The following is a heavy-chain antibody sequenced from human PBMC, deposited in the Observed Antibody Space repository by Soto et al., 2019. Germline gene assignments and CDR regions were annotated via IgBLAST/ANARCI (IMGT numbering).Heavy chain of an antibody. CDR3: AHVYLLLLSTSDYFDS. Sequence: SGPTLVNPTQTLTLTCNFSGFSLNGNGVGVGWIRQPPGKALEWLALIYWAGDLRYSPALKSRLTITQDPSKEQVVLTMTNMDPTDSGTYYCAHVYLLLLSTSDYFDSWGAVSRVTVYS. D-gene: IGHD2-8*02. CDR2: IYWAGDL. J-gene: IGHJ4*02. V-gene: IGHV2-5*02. CDR1: GFSLNGNGVG.